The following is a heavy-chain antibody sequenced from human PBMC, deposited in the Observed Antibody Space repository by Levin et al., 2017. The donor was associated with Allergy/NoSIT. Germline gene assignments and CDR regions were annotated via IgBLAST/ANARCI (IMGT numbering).Heavy chain of an antibody. J-gene: IGHJ4*02. V-gene: IGHV5-51*01. D-gene: IGHD6-19*01. CDR3: ARHWTRDPNRMAVEVAADY. CDR2: IYPGDSDT. CDR1: GYNFFSQW. Sequence: GESLKISCKVSGYNFFSQWIGWVRQKPGKGLEWMGMIYPGDSDTRYSPSFEGQVTISVAKSTSTVYLQWSRLGASDTAIYYCARHWTRDPNRMAVEVAADYWGQGTLVSVSS.